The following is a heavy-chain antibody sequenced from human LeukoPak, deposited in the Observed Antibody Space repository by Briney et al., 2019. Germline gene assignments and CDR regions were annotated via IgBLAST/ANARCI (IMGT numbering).Heavy chain of an antibody. Sequence: SETLSLTCTVSGGSISSYYWSWIRQPPGNGLEWIGYIYYSGSTNYNPSLKSRVTISVDTSKNQFSLKLSSVTAADTAVYYCARVGTVTTFGMDVWGQGTTVTVSS. CDR2: IYYSGST. J-gene: IGHJ6*02. CDR1: GGSISSYY. D-gene: IGHD4-17*01. V-gene: IGHV4-59*01. CDR3: ARVGTVTTFGMDV.